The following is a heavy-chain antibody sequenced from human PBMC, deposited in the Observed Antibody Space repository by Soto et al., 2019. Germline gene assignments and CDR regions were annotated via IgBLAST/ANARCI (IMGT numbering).Heavy chain of an antibody. J-gene: IGHJ5*02. CDR2: VTASGDIT. CDR3: ARRTRGAGWFDP. Sequence: PGGSLRLSCAASGFTFTDYAISWVRQAPGKGLEWVSSVTASGDITYYADSVKGRFTISRDNAKNSLYLQMNSLSAEDTAVYYCARRTRGAGWFDPWGQGTLVTVSS. D-gene: IGHD6-19*01. CDR1: GFTFTDYA. V-gene: IGHV3-23*01.